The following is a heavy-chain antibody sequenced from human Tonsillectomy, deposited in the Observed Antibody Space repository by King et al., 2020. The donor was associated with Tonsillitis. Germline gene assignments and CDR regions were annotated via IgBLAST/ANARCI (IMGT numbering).Heavy chain of an antibody. CDR1: GFSLTTSGLC. V-gene: IGHV2-70*01. J-gene: IGHJ4*02. CDR2: IDWNEDK. D-gene: IGHD6-19*01. Sequence: TLKESGPALVKPTQTLTLTCTFSGFSLTTSGLCVNWIRQPPGKALEWLSLIDWNEDKYNSTSLKTRVTISKDTSKNPVVLTMTNMDPVDTATYYCARSSGWYGYYFDYWGQGTLVTVSS. CDR3: ARSSGWYGYYFDY.